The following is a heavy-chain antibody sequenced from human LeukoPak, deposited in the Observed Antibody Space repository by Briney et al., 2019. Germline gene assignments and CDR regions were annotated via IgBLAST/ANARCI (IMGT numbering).Heavy chain of an antibody. CDR1: GGSIGSYY. V-gene: IGHV4-4*07. J-gene: IGHJ5*02. CDR3: ARDLYCSGDTCYETENWFDP. D-gene: IGHD2-15*01. Sequence: SSETLSLTCTVSGGSIGSYYWSWIRQPAGKGLEWIGRIFPSGSTNYDPSLKSPFTMSVDTSKNQFSLKLSSVTAADTAVYYCARDLYCSGDTCYETENWFDPWGQGTLVTVSS. CDR2: IFPSGST.